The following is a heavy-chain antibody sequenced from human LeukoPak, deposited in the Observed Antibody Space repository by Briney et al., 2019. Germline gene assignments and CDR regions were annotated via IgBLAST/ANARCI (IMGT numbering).Heavy chain of an antibody. Sequence: GGSLRLSCAASGFTFTTYSMTWVRRAPGKGLEWVSTINPGGITTYYADSVKGRFTISRDNSKNTVSLQMDSLRADDTAVYYCAKDRAATPGADWGQRTLVTVSS. J-gene: IGHJ4*02. CDR1: GFTFTTYS. D-gene: IGHD2-15*01. CDR2: INPGGITT. CDR3: AKDRAATPGAD. V-gene: IGHV3-23*01.